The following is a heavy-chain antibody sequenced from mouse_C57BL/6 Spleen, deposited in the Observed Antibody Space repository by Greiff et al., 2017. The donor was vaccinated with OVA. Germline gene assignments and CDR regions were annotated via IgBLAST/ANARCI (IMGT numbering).Heavy chain of an antibody. CDR3: ARQYGNYEGEDAMDY. CDR2: IWSDGST. CDR1: GFSLTSYG. D-gene: IGHD2-1*01. J-gene: IGHJ4*01. Sequence: VQLKESGPGLVAPSQSLSITCTVSGFSLTSYGVHWVRQPPGQGLEWLVVIWSDGSTTYNSALKSRLSISKDNSKSQVFLTMNSLQTDDTAMYYCARQYGNYEGEDAMDYWGQGTSVTVSS. V-gene: IGHV2-6-1*01.